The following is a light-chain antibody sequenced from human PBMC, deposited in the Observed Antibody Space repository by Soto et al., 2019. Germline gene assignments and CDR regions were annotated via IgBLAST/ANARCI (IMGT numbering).Light chain of an antibody. CDR1: QSVSSSY. CDR3: QQYGSSQT. V-gene: IGKV3-20*01. J-gene: IGKJ1*01. Sequence: EIVLTQSPGTLSLSPGERATLSCRASQSVSSSYLAWYQQKPGQAPRLLIYGASNRATGIPDTFSGSGSGTDFTLTISRLEPEDFAVYYCQQYGSSQTFGQGTKVDIK. CDR2: GAS.